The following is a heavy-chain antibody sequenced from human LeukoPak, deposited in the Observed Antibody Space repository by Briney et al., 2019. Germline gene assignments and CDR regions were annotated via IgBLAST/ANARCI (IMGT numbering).Heavy chain of an antibody. CDR1: GFTFSSYS. CDR3: VREGYYDSSGYLGVFDY. Sequence: GGSLRLSCAASGFTFSSYSMNWVRQAPGKGLEWVSYISDSGSTKYYADSVKGRFTISRDNAKNSVYLQMKSLRAEDTAVYYCVREGYYDSSGYLGVFDYWGQGTLSPSPQ. D-gene: IGHD3-22*01. J-gene: IGHJ4*02. CDR2: ISDSGSTK. V-gene: IGHV3-48*04.